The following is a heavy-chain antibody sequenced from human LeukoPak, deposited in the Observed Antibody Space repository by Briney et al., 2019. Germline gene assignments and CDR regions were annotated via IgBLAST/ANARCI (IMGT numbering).Heavy chain of an antibody. V-gene: IGHV4-34*01. D-gene: IGHD7-27*01. J-gene: IGHJ4*02. CDR3: ARAGTGDRSAVFDY. Sequence: SETLSLTCAVYGGPFSGYYWNWIRQPPGKGLEWIGEINHSGYTNYNPSLESRVTISVDTSKNQFSLKVYSLTAADTAVYFCARAGTGDRSAVFDYWGQEILVTVSS. CDR2: INHSGYT. CDR1: GGPFSGYY.